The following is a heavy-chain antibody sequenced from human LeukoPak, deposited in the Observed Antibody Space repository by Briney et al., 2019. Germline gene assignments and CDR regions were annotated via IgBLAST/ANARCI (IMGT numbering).Heavy chain of an antibody. Sequence: ASVKVSCKVSGYTLTELSMHWVRQAPGKGLEWMGGFDPEDGETIYAQKFQGRVTMTEDTSTDTAYMELSSLRSEDTAVYYCATSMPGPVARVWYFDYWGQGTLVTVSS. CDR3: ATSMPGPVARVWYFDY. J-gene: IGHJ4*02. D-gene: IGHD5/OR15-5a*01. CDR2: FDPEDGET. V-gene: IGHV1-24*01. CDR1: GYTLTELS.